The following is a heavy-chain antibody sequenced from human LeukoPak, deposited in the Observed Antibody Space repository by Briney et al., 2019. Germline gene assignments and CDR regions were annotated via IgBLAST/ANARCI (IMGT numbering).Heavy chain of an antibody. J-gene: IGHJ4*02. V-gene: IGHV3-23*01. D-gene: IGHD6-19*01. CDR1: GFTFSNYA. CDR3: AKTDTYTSGWYMNS. CDR2: LSGSGDTA. Sequence: GGSLRLSCAASGFTFSNYAMNWVRQAPGKGLEWVSGLSGSGDTAYYTNSVKGRFTISGDNSKDTLYLQMNSLRAEDTAVYYCAKTDTYTSGWYMNSWGQGTLVTVSS.